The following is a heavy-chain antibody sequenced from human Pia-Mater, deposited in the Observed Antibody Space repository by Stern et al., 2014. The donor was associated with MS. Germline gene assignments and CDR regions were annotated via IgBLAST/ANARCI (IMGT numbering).Heavy chain of an antibody. V-gene: IGHV5-51*01. J-gene: IGHJ1*01. CDR3: ARPSNSGLFLHH. D-gene: IGHD6-19*01. CDR2: IYPGDSQT. CDR1: GYNFTTYW. Sequence: EVQLVESGAEVKKPGESLKISCKGSGYNFTTYWIAWVRQMPGSGLEWMGRIYPGDSQTRYSPSFQGHVPMSADTSISTAYLQWSSLKASDTAIYYCARPSNSGLFLHHWGQGTLVTVSS.